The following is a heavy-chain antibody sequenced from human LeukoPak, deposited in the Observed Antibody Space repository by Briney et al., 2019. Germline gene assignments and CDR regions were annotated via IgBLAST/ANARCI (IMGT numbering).Heavy chain of an antibody. Sequence: GGSLRLSCAASGFTFSSYGMSWVRQAPGKGLEWVSAISGSGGSTYYADSVKGRFTISRDNSKNTLYLQMNSVRAEDTAIYYCAKNGDRGAYCTGGTCYPYFYYYMDVWGKGTTVTI. J-gene: IGHJ6*03. CDR1: GFTFSSYG. V-gene: IGHV3-23*01. CDR2: ISGSGGST. D-gene: IGHD2-15*01. CDR3: AKNGDRGAYCTGGTCYPYFYYYMDV.